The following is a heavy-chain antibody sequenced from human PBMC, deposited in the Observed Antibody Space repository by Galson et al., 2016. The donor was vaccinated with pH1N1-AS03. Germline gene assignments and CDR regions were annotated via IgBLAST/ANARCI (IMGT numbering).Heavy chain of an antibody. CDR1: GYTFTMYY. CDR2: INPSGGYT. D-gene: IGHD3-10*01. J-gene: IGHJ5*02. V-gene: IGHV1-46*01. Sequence: SVKVSCKASGYTFTMYYMHWVRQVPGQGLEWMGMINPSGGYTSHAQKFQGRVTMTRDTSTNTIYMELSSLRSEDTAVYYCARDLGDVETGRKDYFDPWGQGTLVTVSS. CDR3: ARDLGDVETGRKDYFDP.